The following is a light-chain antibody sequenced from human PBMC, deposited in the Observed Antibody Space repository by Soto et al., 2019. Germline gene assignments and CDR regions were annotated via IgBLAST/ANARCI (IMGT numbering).Light chain of an antibody. CDR3: QQYDNWPQT. V-gene: IGKV3-15*01. CDR1: QSVASN. Sequence: EIVMTQSPATLSVSPGERATLSCRPSQSVASNLAWYRHKPGQAPRLLIYGASTRATGIPARFSGSGSGTEFTLTISSLQSEYFAVYYCQQYDNWPQTFGQGTKLEIK. J-gene: IGKJ2*01. CDR2: GAS.